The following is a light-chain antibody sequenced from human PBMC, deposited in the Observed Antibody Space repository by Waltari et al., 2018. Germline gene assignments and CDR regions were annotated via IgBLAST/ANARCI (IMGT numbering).Light chain of an antibody. Sequence: SYVETQSPSVSVAPGEPARIPCGGDNIGRKSVHWYQQRPGQAPVLVISYDSDRPSGIPERFSGSNSGNTATLTISWVEAEDEADYYCLVWHSTIDHQGVFGGGTKLTVL. V-gene: IGLV3-21*04. CDR1: NIGRKS. J-gene: IGLJ2*01. CDR2: YDS. CDR3: LVWHSTIDHQGV.